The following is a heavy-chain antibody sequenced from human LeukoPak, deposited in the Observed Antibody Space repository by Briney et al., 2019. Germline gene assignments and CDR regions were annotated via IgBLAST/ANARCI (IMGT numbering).Heavy chain of an antibody. D-gene: IGHD6-13*01. V-gene: IGHV3-7*01. CDR3: ARVGYSSSWSPSDY. CDR2: IKDDGSGK. CDR1: GFTFSNYW. Sequence: GGSLRLSCAASGFTFSNYWMSWVRQAPGKGLEWVANIKDDGSGKYYVDSLKGRFTISRDNTKNSLYLQMNSLRAEDTAVYYCARVGYSSSWSPSDYWGQGALVTVSS. J-gene: IGHJ4*02.